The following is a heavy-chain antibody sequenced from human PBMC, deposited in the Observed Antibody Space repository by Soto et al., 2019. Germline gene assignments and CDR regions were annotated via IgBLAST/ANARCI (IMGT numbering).Heavy chain of an antibody. Sequence: QVQLVQSGAEVKKPGSSVKVSCKASGGTFSSYAISWVRQAPGQGLEWMGGIIPIFGTANYAQKFQGRVTITADESTSTAYMELSSLRSEDTAVYYCARSLQLVVPAAFYYGMDVWGQGTTVTVSS. CDR1: GGTFSSYA. CDR2: IIPIFGTA. J-gene: IGHJ6*02. V-gene: IGHV1-69*01. CDR3: ARSLQLVVPAAFYYGMDV. D-gene: IGHD2-2*01.